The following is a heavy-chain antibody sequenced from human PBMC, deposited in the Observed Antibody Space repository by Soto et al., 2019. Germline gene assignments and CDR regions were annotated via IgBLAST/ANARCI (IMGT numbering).Heavy chain of an antibody. D-gene: IGHD2-2*01. Sequence: SVKVSFKASGGTFSTHGISWLRQAPGQGLEWTGGIIPIFGTANYAQKFQGRVTITADESTSTAYMELSSLRSEDTAVYYCARVYCSSTSCPMWDYYYGMDVWGQGTTVTVSS. J-gene: IGHJ6*02. CDR2: IIPIFGTA. CDR1: GGTFSTHG. CDR3: ARVYCSSTSCPMWDYYYGMDV. V-gene: IGHV1-69*13.